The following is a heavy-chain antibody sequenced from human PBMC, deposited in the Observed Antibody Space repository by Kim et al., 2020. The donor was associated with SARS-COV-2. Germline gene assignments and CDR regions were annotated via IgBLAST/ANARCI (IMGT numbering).Heavy chain of an antibody. Sequence: GGSLRLSCAASGFTFSSYAMSWVRQAPGKGLEWVSAISGSGGSTYYADSVKGRFTISRDNSKNTLYLQMNSLRAEDTAVYYCAKDPGVIAVAGTGNHKSRYYYYGMDVWGQGTTVTVSS. CDR3: AKDPGVIAVAGTGNHKSRYYYYGMDV. J-gene: IGHJ6*02. V-gene: IGHV3-23*01. CDR1: GFTFSSYA. CDR2: ISGSGGST. D-gene: IGHD6-19*01.